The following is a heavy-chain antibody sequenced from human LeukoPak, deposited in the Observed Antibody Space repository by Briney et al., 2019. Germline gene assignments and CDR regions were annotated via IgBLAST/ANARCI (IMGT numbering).Heavy chain of an antibody. V-gene: IGHV4-61*02. CDR2: IYTSGST. J-gene: IGHJ4*02. D-gene: IGHD2-2*01. CDR1: GGSISSGSYY. Sequence: SETLSLTCTVSGGSISSGSYYWSWIRQPAGKGREWIGRIYTSGSTNYNPSLKSRVTISVDTSKNQFSLKLSSVTAADTAVYYCAREGSSTSPFDYWGQGTLVTVSS. CDR3: AREGSSTSPFDY.